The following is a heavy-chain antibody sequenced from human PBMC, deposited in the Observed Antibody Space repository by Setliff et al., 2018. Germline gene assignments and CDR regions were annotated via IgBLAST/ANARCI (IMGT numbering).Heavy chain of an antibody. Sequence: ASVKVSCKASGYTFTGYYMHWVRQAPGQGLEWMGWIDPNSGGTNYAQKFQGWVTMTRDTSISTAYMELSRLRSDDTAVYYCVRDDFGSGSYYRWTYWGQGTLVTV. CDR3: VRDDFGSGSYYRWTY. V-gene: IGHV1-2*04. CDR2: IDPNSGGT. CDR1: GYTFTGYY. J-gene: IGHJ4*02. D-gene: IGHD3-10*01.